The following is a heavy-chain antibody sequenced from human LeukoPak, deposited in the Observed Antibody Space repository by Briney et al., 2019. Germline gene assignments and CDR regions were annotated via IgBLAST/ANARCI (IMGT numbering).Heavy chain of an antibody. CDR3: ARDPPGAHFDY. J-gene: IGHJ4*02. CDR2: ISSSSSYI. D-gene: IGHD7-27*01. Sequence: PGGSLRLSCAASGFTFSSYSMNWVRQAPGKGLEWVSSISSSSSYIYYADSVKGRFTISRDNAQNSLFLQMNSLRVEDTAVYYCARDPPGAHFDYWGQGTLVTVSS. V-gene: IGHV3-21*01. CDR1: GFTFSSYS.